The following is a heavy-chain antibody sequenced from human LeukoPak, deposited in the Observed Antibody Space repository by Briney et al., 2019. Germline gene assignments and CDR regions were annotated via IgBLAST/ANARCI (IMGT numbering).Heavy chain of an antibody. CDR1: EFTFSNYV. J-gene: IGHJ4*02. CDR3: ARDSGWWRFDF. D-gene: IGHD6-13*01. Sequence: GSLRLSCAASEFTFSNYVMNWVRQAPGQGLEWVASIKEDGSEKHYVDSVKGRFTISRDNGKNSLYLQMNSLRAEDTAVYYCARDSGWWRFDFWGQGTLVTVSS. CDR2: IKEDGSEK. V-gene: IGHV3-7*03.